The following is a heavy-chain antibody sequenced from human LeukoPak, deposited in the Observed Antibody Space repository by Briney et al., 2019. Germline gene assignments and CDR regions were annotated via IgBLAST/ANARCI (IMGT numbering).Heavy chain of an antibody. CDR3: ARDTPRAFGGVITAFDI. V-gene: IGHV4-39*07. CDR2: IYYSGST. CDR1: GGSISSSSYY. Sequence: PSETLSLTCTVSGGSISSSSYYWGWIRQPPGKGLEWIGSIYYSGSTYYNPSLKSRVTISVDTSKNQFSLKLSSVTAADTAVYYCARDTPRAFGGVITAFDIWGQGTMVTVSS. J-gene: IGHJ3*02. D-gene: IGHD3-16*01.